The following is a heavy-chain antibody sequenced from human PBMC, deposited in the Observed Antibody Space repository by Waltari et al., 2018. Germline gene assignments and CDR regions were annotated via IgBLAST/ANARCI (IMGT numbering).Heavy chain of an antibody. D-gene: IGHD3-16*01. Sequence: QVQLVQSGAEVKKPGASVRVACKASGYTFTTYGVSWVRQAPGQGLEWMGWISTYNGNRNYAQKFQGRVTMATDTSTSTAYMELRSLTSDDTAVYYCARTRVLITPYHMDVWGKGTTVTISS. CDR1: GYTFTTYG. J-gene: IGHJ6*03. V-gene: IGHV1-18*01. CDR2: ISTYNGNR. CDR3: ARTRVLITPYHMDV.